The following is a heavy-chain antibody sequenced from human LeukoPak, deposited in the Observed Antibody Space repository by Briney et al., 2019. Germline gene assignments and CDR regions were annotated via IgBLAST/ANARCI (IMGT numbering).Heavy chain of an antibody. CDR1: GGSISSSSYY. CDR3: ARVSQVRSSSFPFDP. V-gene: IGHV4-39*01. Sequence: SETLSLTCTVSGGSISSSSYYWGWIRQPPGKGLEWIGSFYSSGSTYYNPSLKSRVTISVDTSKNQFSLKLSSVTAADTAVYYCARVSQVRSSSFPFDPWGQGTLVTVSS. D-gene: IGHD6-6*01. J-gene: IGHJ5*02. CDR2: FYSSGST.